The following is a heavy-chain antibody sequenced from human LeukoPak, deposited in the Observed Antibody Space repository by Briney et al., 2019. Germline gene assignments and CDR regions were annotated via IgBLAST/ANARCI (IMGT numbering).Heavy chain of an antibody. CDR2: ISGSGGST. D-gene: IGHD1-7*01. CDR1: GFTFSSYA. J-gene: IGHJ6*02. CDR3: AKSGTNYNNYKGLDV. Sequence: PGGSLRLSCAASGFTFSSYAMSWVRQAPGKGLEWVSAISGSGGSTYYADSVKGRFTISRDNSKNTLYLQMNSLRAEDTALYYCAKSGTNYNNYKGLDVWGQGTTVTVSS. V-gene: IGHV3-23*01.